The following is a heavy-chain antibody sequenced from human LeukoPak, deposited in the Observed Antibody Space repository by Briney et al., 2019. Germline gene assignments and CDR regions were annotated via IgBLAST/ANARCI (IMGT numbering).Heavy chain of an antibody. J-gene: IGHJ4*02. CDR1: GFSFSSNA. CDR2: IRGNGDT. D-gene: IGHD1-1*01. Sequence: GGSLRLSCAASGFSFSSNAMSWVRQAPARGLEWVSSIRGNGDTFYADSVKGRFTLSRDDSRNTVSLHLNNLRVEDSAVYYCARARWISNADAVWWGQGTLVTVSS. CDR3: ARARWISNADAVW. V-gene: IGHV3-23*01.